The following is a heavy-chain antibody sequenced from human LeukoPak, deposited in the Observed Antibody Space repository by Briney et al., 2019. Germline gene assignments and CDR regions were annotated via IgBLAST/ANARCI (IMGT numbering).Heavy chain of an antibody. CDR2: IYSGGTT. CDR3: ARPYDSSGYYYY. J-gene: IGHJ4*02. Sequence: GGSLRLSCAASGFTASTYYMNWVRQAPGKGLEWVSIIYSGGTTYYADSVKGRFTISRDTSKNTLSLQMNSLRAEDTAVYYCARPYDSSGYYYYWGQGTLVTVSS. CDR1: GFTASTYY. D-gene: IGHD3-22*01. V-gene: IGHV3-53*01.